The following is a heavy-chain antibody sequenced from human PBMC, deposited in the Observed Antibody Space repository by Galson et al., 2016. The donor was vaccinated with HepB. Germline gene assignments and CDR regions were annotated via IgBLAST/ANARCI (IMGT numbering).Heavy chain of an antibody. D-gene: IGHD6-13*01. CDR1: GGSISNYRW. CDR2: IYQSGST. V-gene: IGHV4-4*02. CDR3: ARHLTTAGTGGFDS. Sequence: SETLSLTCAVSGGSISNYRWWSWVRQPPGKGLEWIGEIYQSGSTNYNPSLENRVTISVDKSKNQFSLMLSSVTAADTAVYYCARHLTTAGTGGFDSWGQGTLVTVSS. J-gene: IGHJ4*02.